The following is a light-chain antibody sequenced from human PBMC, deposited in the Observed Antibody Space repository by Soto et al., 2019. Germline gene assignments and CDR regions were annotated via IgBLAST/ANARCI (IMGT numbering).Light chain of an antibody. CDR3: QQYGSSPLYT. CDR1: QSVSSNY. Sequence: EIVLTQSPGTLSLSPGERATLSCRASQSVSSNYFAWYQQKPGQAPRLLIYGASSRATGIPDRFSGSGSGTDFTLTISSLEPEDFAVYYCQQYGSSPLYTFGQGTKLEIK. CDR2: GAS. J-gene: IGKJ2*01. V-gene: IGKV3-20*01.